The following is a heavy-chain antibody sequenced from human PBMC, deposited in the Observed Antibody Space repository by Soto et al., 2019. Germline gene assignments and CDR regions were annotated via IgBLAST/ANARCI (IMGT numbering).Heavy chain of an antibody. CDR1: GFTFGSYG. D-gene: IGHD3-10*01. CDR2: IWYDGSNK. CDR3: ARGVVRGVTAFDI. Sequence: QVQLVESGGGVVQPGRSLRLSCAASGFTFGSYGMHWVRQAPGKGLEWVAVIWYDGSNKYYADSVKGRFTISRDNSKNTLYLQMNSLRAEDTAVYYCARGVVRGVTAFDIWGQGTMVTVSS. V-gene: IGHV3-33*01. J-gene: IGHJ3*02.